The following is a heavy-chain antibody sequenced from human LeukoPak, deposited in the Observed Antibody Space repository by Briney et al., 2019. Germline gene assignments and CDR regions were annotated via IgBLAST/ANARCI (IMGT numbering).Heavy chain of an antibody. Sequence: PSETLSLTCTVSSGSISSSRYYWGWIRQPPGKGLEWIGSIKYGGSAFYNPPLKGRVTVSADTSKNEFSLKLTSVSAADTAVYFCARDRFCRNGVCHPALGLWGQGTLVSVSS. CDR1: SGSISSSRYY. CDR2: IKYGGSA. D-gene: IGHD2-8*01. J-gene: IGHJ4*02. V-gene: IGHV4-39*07. CDR3: ARDRFCRNGVCHPALGL.